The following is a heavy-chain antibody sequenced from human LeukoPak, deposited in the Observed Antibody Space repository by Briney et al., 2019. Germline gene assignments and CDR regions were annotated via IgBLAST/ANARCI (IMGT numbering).Heavy chain of an antibody. CDR2: IHHSGST. CDR1: GGSFSGYY. D-gene: IGHD3-22*01. V-gene: IGHV4-34*01. CDR3: AREWLARGGYY. J-gene: IGHJ4*02. Sequence: PSETLSLTCAVYGGSFSGYYWSWIRQPPGEGLEWIGEIHHSGSTNYNPSLKSRVTISVDTSKNQFSRKLSSGAAADTAVYYCAREWLARGGYYWGQGTLVTVSS.